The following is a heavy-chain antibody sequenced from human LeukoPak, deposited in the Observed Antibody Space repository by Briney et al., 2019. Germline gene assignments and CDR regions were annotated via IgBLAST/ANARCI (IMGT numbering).Heavy chain of an antibody. D-gene: IGHD3-22*01. CDR2: IYYRGST. Sequence: SETLSLTCTVSGGSISSYYWSWIRQPPGKGLEWIGYIYYRGSTNYNPSLKSRVTISVDTSKNQFSLKLSSVTAADTAVYYCARGITMIVGAFDPWGQGTLVTVSS. J-gene: IGHJ5*02. CDR3: ARGITMIVGAFDP. CDR1: GGSISSYY. V-gene: IGHV4-59*01.